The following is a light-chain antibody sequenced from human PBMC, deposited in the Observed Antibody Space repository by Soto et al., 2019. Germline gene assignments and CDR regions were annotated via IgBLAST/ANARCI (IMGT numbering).Light chain of an antibody. V-gene: IGLV2-14*01. CDR2: DVS. CDR3: SSYTTSNTRQIV. Sequence: HSALNQPASGYGAPRQALTISCNGTNSDVGGYNYVSWYQQHPGKAPKFMIYDVSNRPSGVSNRFSGSKSGNTASLTISGLQAEDQADYYCSSYTTSNTRQIVFGTGTKVTVL. CDR1: NSDVGGYNY. J-gene: IGLJ1*01.